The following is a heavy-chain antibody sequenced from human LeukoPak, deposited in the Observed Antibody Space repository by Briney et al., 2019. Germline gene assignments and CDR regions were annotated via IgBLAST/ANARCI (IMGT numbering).Heavy chain of an antibody. J-gene: IGHJ4*02. V-gene: IGHV3-49*04. CDR2: IRSKAYGGTT. D-gene: IGHD5-12*01. CDR3: SREGDSGWPPDY. Sequence: PGGSLRLSCAGSGFTFSSHGMDWVRQAPGKGLEWVGFIRSKAYGGTTEYAASVKGRFTISRDDSKSIAYLQLNSLKTEDTAVYYCSREGDSGWPPDYWGQGTLVTVSS. CDR1: GFTFSSHG.